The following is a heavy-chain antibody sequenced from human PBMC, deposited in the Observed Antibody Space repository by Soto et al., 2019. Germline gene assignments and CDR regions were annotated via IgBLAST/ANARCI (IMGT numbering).Heavy chain of an antibody. CDR3: ARHRISMIVGGITLCDY. CDR2: IYYSGST. V-gene: IGHV4-39*01. Sequence: QLQLQESGPGLVKPSETLSLTCTVSGGSISSSSYYWGWIRQPQGKGLEWIGSIYYSGSTYYNPSLKSRVTHYVDTAKNQFSLKLSYVTAADTAVDYCARHRISMIVGGITLCDYWGQGTLVTVYS. CDR1: GGSISSSSYY. J-gene: IGHJ4*02. D-gene: IGHD3-22*01.